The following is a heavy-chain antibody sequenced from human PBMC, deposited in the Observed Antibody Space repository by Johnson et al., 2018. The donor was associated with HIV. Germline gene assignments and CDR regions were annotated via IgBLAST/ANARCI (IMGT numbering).Heavy chain of an antibody. CDR1: GFTVSSNY. CDR3: ARDNGDTIFGVVIREGAFDI. Sequence: MQLVESGGGLVQPGGSLRLSCAASGFTVSSNYMSWVRQAPGRGLEWVANIKHDGSRIQYMDSVKGRFTISRDNTRHLLFLQMNTLRAEDTAVYYCARDNGDTIFGVVIREGAFDIWGQGTMVSVSS. D-gene: IGHD3-3*01. J-gene: IGHJ3*02. CDR2: IKHDGSRI. V-gene: IGHV3-7*01.